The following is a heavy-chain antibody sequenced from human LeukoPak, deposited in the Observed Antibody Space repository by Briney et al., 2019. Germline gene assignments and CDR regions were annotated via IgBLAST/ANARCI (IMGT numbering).Heavy chain of an antibody. J-gene: IGHJ6*03. Sequence: SETLSLACAVYGGSFSGYYWSWIRQPPGKGLEWIGEINHSGSTNYNPSLKSRVTISVDTSKNQFSLKLSSVTAADTAVYYCARAYYYGSGSYYIPYYYYYMDVWGKGTTVTVSS. D-gene: IGHD3-10*01. V-gene: IGHV4-34*01. CDR3: ARAYYYGSGSYYIPYYYYYMDV. CDR2: INHSGST. CDR1: GGSFSGYY.